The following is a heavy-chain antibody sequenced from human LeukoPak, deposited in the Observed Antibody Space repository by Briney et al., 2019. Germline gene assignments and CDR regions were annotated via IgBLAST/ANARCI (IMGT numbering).Heavy chain of an antibody. Sequence: GGSFRLSCAASGFIFTDAWMSWVRQAPGKGLEWVGRIKSKTDGGTIDYAAPVKDRFTISRDDSKNTLSLEMNSLRTEDTAVYYCTTGLYASGNSYTDYWSQGILVTVSS. CDR1: GFIFTDAW. CDR3: TTGLYASGNSYTDY. V-gene: IGHV3-15*01. J-gene: IGHJ4*02. D-gene: IGHD3-10*01. CDR2: IKSKTDGGTI.